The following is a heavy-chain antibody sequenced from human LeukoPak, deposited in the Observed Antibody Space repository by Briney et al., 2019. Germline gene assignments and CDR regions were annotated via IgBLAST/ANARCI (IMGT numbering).Heavy chain of an antibody. J-gene: IGHJ5*02. Sequence: PGGSLRLSCAVSGLTFSDAWVSWVRQAPGKGLEWIGRIKSKVSGETTDYAEPVKGRFTISRDNSKNTLYLQMNSLRAEDTAVYYCAKHHLWFGESKLEIEANWFDPWGQGTLVTVSS. D-gene: IGHD3-10*01. CDR2: IKSKVSGETT. CDR1: GLTFSDAW. CDR3: AKHHLWFGESKLEIEANWFDP. V-gene: IGHV3-15*01.